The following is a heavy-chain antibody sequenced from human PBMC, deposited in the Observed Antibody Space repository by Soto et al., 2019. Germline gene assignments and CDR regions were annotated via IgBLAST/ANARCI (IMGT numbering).Heavy chain of an antibody. Sequence: GASVKVSCKASGGTFSSYAISWVRQAPGQGLEWMGGIIPILGTANYAQKFQGRVTITADESTSTAYMELSSLRSEDTAVYYCAREGRSVGGDSLQHWGQGTLVTVSS. D-gene: IGHD2-21*02. CDR1: GGTFSSYA. CDR3: AREGRSVGGDSLQH. J-gene: IGHJ1*01. V-gene: IGHV1-69*13. CDR2: IIPILGTA.